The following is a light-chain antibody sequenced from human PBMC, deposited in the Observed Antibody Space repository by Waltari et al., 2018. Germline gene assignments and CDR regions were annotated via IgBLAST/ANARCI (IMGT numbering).Light chain of an antibody. CDR3: QQYNNWPPYS. CDR1: QSVSSN. CDR2: GAS. Sequence: EILLRRSQAPLSLPPGEGATLPCRASQSVSSNLAWYQQKPGQAPRLLIYGASTRATGIPARFSGSGSGTEFTLTISSLQSEDFAVYYCQQYNNWPPYSFGQGTKLEIK. V-gene: IGKV3-15*01. J-gene: IGKJ2*03.